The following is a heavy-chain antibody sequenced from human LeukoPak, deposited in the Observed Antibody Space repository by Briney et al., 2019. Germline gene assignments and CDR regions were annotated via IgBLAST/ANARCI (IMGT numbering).Heavy chain of an antibody. CDR1: GFTFSAFA. J-gene: IGHJ4*02. V-gene: IGHV3-23*01. D-gene: IGHD6-19*01. CDR3: ARPLGRGWFGPFDY. Sequence: PGGSLRLSCAASGFTFSAFAINWVRQAPGKALEWVSAVSGSGTNSYYADSVKGRFTISRDNAKNTLYLQMNSLRAEDTAVYYCARPLGRGWFGPFDYWGQGTLVTVSS. CDR2: VSGSGTNS.